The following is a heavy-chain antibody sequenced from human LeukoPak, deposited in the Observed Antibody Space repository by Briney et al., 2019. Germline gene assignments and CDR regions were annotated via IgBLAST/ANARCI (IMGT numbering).Heavy chain of an antibody. J-gene: IGHJ4*02. D-gene: IGHD4-17*01. Sequence: GGSLRLSCAASGFTFSSYAMSWVRQAPGKGLEWVSAISGSGGSTYYADSVKGRFTISRDNSQNTLYLQMNSLRNEDTGVYYCAKEIWPTVTTPGHTYFDYWGQGTLVTVSS. CDR3: AKEIWPTVTTPGHTYFDY. CDR2: ISGSGGST. V-gene: IGHV3-23*01. CDR1: GFTFSSYA.